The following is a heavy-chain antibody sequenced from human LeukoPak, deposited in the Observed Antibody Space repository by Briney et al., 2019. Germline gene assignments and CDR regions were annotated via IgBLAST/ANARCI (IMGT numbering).Heavy chain of an antibody. V-gene: IGHV1-69*05. CDR3: ARILAVAGYAFDI. D-gene: IGHD6-19*01. CDR1: GGTFSSYA. CDR2: IIPIFGTA. Sequence: GASVKVSCKASGGTFSSYAISWVRQAPGQGLEWMGRIIPIFGTANYAQKFQGRVTITTDESTSTAYMELSSLRSEDTAVYYCARILAVAGYAFDIWGQGTMVTVSS. J-gene: IGHJ3*02.